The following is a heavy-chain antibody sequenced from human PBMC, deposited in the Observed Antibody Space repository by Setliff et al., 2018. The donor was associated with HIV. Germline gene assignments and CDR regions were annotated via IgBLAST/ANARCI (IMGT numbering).Heavy chain of an antibody. CDR1: GFLFNTYG. J-gene: IGHJ3*01. Sequence: GGSLRLSCAASGFLFNTYGMNWVRQAPGKGLEWVSGISGSGGSTYYADSVKGRFTISRDNAKNSLYLQMNSLRAEDTAVYYCASTNHAFDFWGQGTMVTVSS. V-gene: IGHV3-23*01. CDR3: ASTNHAFDF. CDR2: ISGSGGST. D-gene: IGHD1-1*01.